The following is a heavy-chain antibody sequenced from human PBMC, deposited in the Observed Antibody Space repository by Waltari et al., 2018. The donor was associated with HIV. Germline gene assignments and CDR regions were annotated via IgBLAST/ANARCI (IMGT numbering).Heavy chain of an antibody. Sequence: QVQLQQWGAGLLKPSETLSLTCAVYGWSFSGYYWNWIRQSPGKGLEWIGEINHSGSTNYNPSLKSRVTISVDTSKNQFSLKLTSVTAADTAAYYCATSAIGSSWYRDAYWGQGTLVTVSS. J-gene: IGHJ4*02. V-gene: IGHV4-34*02. D-gene: IGHD6-13*01. CDR2: INHSGST. CDR1: GWSFSGYY. CDR3: ATSAIGSSWYRDAY.